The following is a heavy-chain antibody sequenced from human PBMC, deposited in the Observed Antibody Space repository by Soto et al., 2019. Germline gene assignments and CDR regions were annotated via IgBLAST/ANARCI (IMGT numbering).Heavy chain of an antibody. CDR1: RCPISRSNW. Sequence: VQLPGAGPGPVKPSGTLSLTCAGSRCPISRSNWVRWVRQPPGKGLGGVGGIYHWGSTNYNPSLKSRVTISVDKSKNQFSLKLSSVTAADTAVYYCARVFGYCSSTSCYAEDYYYYMDVWGKGTTVTVSS. CDR2: IYHWGST. V-gene: IGHV4-4*02. J-gene: IGHJ6*03. D-gene: IGHD2-2*01. CDR3: ARVFGYCSSTSCYAEDYYYYMDV.